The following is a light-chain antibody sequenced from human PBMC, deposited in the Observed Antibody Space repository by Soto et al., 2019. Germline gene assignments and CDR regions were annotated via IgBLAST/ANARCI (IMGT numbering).Light chain of an antibody. Sequence: DIQMTQSPSSLSASVGDRVTIPCRASQRITNSLNWYQQKPGRAPNLLIYAASSLQRGAPSRFSGSGSGTDFTLTISSLQPDDFATYYCQQTYSPPFTFRPGTKVDIK. CDR3: QQTYSPPFT. V-gene: IGKV1-39*01. J-gene: IGKJ3*01. CDR2: AAS. CDR1: QRITNS.